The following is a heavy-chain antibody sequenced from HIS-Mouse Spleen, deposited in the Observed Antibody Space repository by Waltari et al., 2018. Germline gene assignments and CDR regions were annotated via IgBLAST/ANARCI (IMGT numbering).Heavy chain of an antibody. J-gene: IGHJ4*02. CDR1: GFTFSSYG. CDR3: ARDHSSSFVFDY. CDR2: IWYDGSNK. D-gene: IGHD6-13*01. Sequence: QVQLVESGGGVVQPGRSLRLSCAASGFTFSSYGMHWVRQAPGKGLEWVAVIWYDGSNKYYADSVKGRFTISRDNSKNTLYLQMNSLRAEDTAVYYCARDHSSSFVFDYWGQGTLVTVSS. V-gene: IGHV3-33*01.